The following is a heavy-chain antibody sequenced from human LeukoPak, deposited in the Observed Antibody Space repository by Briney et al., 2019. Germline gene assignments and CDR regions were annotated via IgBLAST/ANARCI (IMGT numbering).Heavy chain of an antibody. J-gene: IGHJ4*02. V-gene: IGHV4-4*09. CDR1: GGSISSYY. D-gene: IGHD3-22*01. Sequence: SETLSLNCTVSGGSISSYYWSWIRQPPEKGLEWIGYIYTSGSTNYNPSLKSRVTISVDTSKNQFSLKLSSVTAADTAVYYCARSSGYYFDYWGQGTLVTVSS. CDR2: IYTSGST. CDR3: ARSSGYYFDY.